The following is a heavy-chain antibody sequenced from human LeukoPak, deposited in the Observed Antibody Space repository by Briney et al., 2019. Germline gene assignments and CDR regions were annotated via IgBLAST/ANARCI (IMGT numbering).Heavy chain of an antibody. CDR1: GGSFSGYY. J-gene: IGHJ6*03. CDR2: INHSGST. CDR3: AREHPYYDFWSGYYSGGYYYYYMDV. V-gene: IGHV4-34*01. D-gene: IGHD3-3*01. Sequence: PSETLSLTCAAYGGSFSGYYWSWIRQPPGKGLEWIGEINHSGSTNYNPSLKSRVTISVDTSKNQFSLKLSSVTAANTAVYYCAREHPYYDFWSGYYSGGYYYYYMDVWGKGTTVTVSS.